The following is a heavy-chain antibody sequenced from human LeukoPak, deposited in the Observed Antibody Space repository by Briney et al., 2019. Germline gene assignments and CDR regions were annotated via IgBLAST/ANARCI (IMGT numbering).Heavy chain of an antibody. CDR3: AKGHSGYDAGPYYFDY. D-gene: IGHD5-12*01. Sequence: GGSLRLSCAASGFTFSSYAMSWVRQAPGKGLEWVSAINGSGGSTYYADSVKGRFTISRDNSKNTLYLQMNSLRAEDTAVYYCAKGHSGYDAGPYYFDYWGQGTLVTVSS. CDR2: INGSGGST. CDR1: GFTFSSYA. V-gene: IGHV3-23*01. J-gene: IGHJ4*02.